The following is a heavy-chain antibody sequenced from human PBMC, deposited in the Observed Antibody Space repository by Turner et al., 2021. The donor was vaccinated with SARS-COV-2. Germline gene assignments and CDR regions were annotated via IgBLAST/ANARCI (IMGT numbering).Heavy chain of an antibody. V-gene: IGHV2-26*01. CDR1: GLSLSNAKMG. CDR3: ARIMWWELAYGMDV. J-gene: IGHJ6*02. CDR2: IFSNDEK. D-gene: IGHD1-26*01. Sequence: QVTLKESGPVLVKPTETLTLTCTVSGLSLSNAKMGVSWSRQPPGKALEWLAHIFSNDEKSYSTSLKSRLTISKDNSKSQVVLTMTNMDPVDTATYYCARIMWWELAYGMDVWGQGTTVTVSS.